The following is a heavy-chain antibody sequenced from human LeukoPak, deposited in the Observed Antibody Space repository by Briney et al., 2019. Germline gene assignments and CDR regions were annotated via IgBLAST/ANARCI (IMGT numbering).Heavy chain of an antibody. V-gene: IGHV4-38-2*01. D-gene: IGHD3-22*01. CDR1: GYSISSGYY. CDR3: ARHIDYYDSSGYFSWFDP. Sequence: SETLSLTCAVSGYSISSGYYRGWTRQPPGKGLECIGSIYHSGSTYYNPSLKSRFTISVDTSKNQFSQKLSSVTAADTAVDYCARHIDYYDSSGYFSWFDPWAGEPWSPSPQ. CDR2: IYHSGST. J-gene: IGHJ5*02.